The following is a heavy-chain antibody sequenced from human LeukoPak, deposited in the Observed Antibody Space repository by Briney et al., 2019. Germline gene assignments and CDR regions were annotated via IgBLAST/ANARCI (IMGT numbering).Heavy chain of an antibody. V-gene: IGHV4-31*03. CDR3: ASGRTTVTKIDY. CDR1: GGSISSGGYY. J-gene: IGHJ4*02. CDR2: IYYSGST. D-gene: IGHD4-17*01. Sequence: PSETLSLTCTVSGGSISSGGYYWSWIRQHPGKGLGWIGYIYYSGSTYYNPSLKSRVTISVDTSKNQFSLKLSSVTAADTAVYYCASGRTTVTKIDYWGQGTLVTVSS.